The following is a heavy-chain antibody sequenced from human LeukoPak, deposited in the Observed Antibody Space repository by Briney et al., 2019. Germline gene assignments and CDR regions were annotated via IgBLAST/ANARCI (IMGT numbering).Heavy chain of an antibody. CDR3: AREGRYYYYMDV. Sequence: VASVKVSCKASGYTFTSYAMNWVRQAPGQGLEWMGWISAYNGNTNYAQDFQGRVTMTTDTSTSTAYMELRSLRSDDTAVYYCAREGRYYYYMDVWGKGTTVTVSS. CDR1: GYTFTSYA. CDR2: ISAYNGNT. V-gene: IGHV1-18*01. J-gene: IGHJ6*03. D-gene: IGHD1-26*01.